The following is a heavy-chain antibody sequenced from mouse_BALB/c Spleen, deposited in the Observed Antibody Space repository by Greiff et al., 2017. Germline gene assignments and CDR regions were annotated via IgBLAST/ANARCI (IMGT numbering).Heavy chain of an antibody. Sequence: QVQLQQSGAELMKPGASVKISCKATGYTFSSYWIEWVKQRPGHGLEWIGEILPGSGSTNYNEKFKGKATFTADTSSNTAYLQLSSLTSEDTAVYYCARSGVYYGNYYAMDYWGQGTSVTVSS. CDR3: ARSGVYYGNYYAMDY. V-gene: IGHV1-9*01. J-gene: IGHJ4*01. CDR2: ILPGSGST. CDR1: GYTFSSYW. D-gene: IGHD2-1*01.